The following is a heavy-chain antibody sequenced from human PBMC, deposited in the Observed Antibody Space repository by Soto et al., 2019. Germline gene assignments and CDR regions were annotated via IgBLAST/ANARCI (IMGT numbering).Heavy chain of an antibody. CDR3: ARTTTAYNGFGR. CDR2: IIPISGAV. V-gene: IGHV1-69*01. D-gene: IGHD4-17*01. Sequence: QVQLVQSGAEVKKPGSSVKVSCKASGGTFTNYAINWLRQAPGQGLEWMGGIIPISGAVNYAEKFQGRVTIPADESTSTVYIALSRLRSEDAAEYYCARTTTAYNGFGRWVQGSLFTVSS. CDR1: GGTFTNYA. J-gene: IGHJ4*02.